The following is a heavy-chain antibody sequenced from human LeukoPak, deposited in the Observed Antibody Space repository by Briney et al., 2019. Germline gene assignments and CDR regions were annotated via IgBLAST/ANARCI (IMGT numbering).Heavy chain of an antibody. CDR3: ATARYCSSTSYLPHWLVDP. V-gene: IGHV1-24*01. J-gene: IGHJ5*02. D-gene: IGHD2-2*01. Sequence: ASVKVSCKVSGYTLTELSMHWVRQAPGKGLEWMGGFDPEDGETIYAQKFQGRVTMTEDTSTDTAYMELSSLRSEDTAVYYCATARYCSSTSYLPHWLVDPWGQGTLVTVSS. CDR2: FDPEDGET. CDR1: GYTLTELS.